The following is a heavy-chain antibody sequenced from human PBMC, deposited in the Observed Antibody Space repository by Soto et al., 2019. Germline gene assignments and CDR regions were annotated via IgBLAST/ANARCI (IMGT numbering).Heavy chain of an antibody. CDR1: GFTFSSYW. CDR3: AGCSYYDSSGYPQDYGMDV. D-gene: IGHD3-22*01. Sequence: SLRLSCAASGFTFSSYWMSWVRQAPGQGLEWVANIKQDGSEKYYVDSVKGRFTISRDNAKNSLYLQMNSLRAEDTAVYYCAGCSYYDSSGYPQDYGMDVWGQGTTVTVSS. CDR2: IKQDGSEK. V-gene: IGHV3-7*03. J-gene: IGHJ6*02.